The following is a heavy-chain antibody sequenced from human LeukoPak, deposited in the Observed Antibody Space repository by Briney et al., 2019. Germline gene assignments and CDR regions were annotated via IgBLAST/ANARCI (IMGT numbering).Heavy chain of an antibody. CDR3: ARDRKVRGVIISGGWFDP. CDR1: GFTFSSYS. D-gene: IGHD3-10*01. CDR2: ISSSSSYI. J-gene: IGHJ5*02. V-gene: IGHV3-21*01. Sequence: GGSLRLSCAASGFTFSSYSMNWVRQAPGKGLEWVSSISSSSSYIYYADSVKGRFTISRDNAKNSLYLQMNSLRAEDTAVYYCARDRKVRGVIISGGWFDPWGQGTLVTVSS.